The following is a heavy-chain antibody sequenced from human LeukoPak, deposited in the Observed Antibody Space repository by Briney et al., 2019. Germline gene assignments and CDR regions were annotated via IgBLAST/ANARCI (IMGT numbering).Heavy chain of an antibody. J-gene: IGHJ4*02. Sequence: ASVKVSCKASGYSFTGYYMHWVRQAPGQGLEWMGWINPNSGDTNYAQKFQGRVTVTRDASITTVYMELSILRSDDTALYYCAKGRGSWPCYFDCWGQGTLVTVSS. V-gene: IGHV1-2*02. CDR2: INPNSGDT. CDR1: GYSFTGYY. D-gene: IGHD6-13*01. CDR3: AKGRGSWPCYFDC.